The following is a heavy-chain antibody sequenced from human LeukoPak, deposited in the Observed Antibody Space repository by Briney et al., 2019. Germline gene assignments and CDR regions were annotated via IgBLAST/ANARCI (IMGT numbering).Heavy chain of an antibody. V-gene: IGHV1-2*02. CDR3: ARARSRIAVAGVYY. Sequence: ASVKVSCKASGYTFTDYFMHWVRQAPGQGLEWMGWINPNSGGTNYAQKFQGRVTMTRDTSISTAYMELSRLRSDDTAVYYCARARSRIAVAGVYYWGQGTLVTVSS. D-gene: IGHD6-19*01. CDR1: GYTFTDYF. J-gene: IGHJ4*02. CDR2: INPNSGGT.